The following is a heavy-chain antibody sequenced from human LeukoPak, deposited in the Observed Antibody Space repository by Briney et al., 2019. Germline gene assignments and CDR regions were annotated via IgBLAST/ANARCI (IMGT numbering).Heavy chain of an antibody. CDR3: ASSPRHFAQLVG. D-gene: IGHD6-6*01. CDR1: GGSISSGDYY. V-gene: IGHV4-39*01. CDR2: IYYSGST. J-gene: IGHJ4*02. Sequence: SETLSLTCTVSGGSISSGDYYWGWIRQPPGKGLEWIGGIYYSGSTYYNLSLKSRVTISVDTSKNQFSLKLSSVTAADTAVYYCASSPRHFAQLVGWGQGTLVTVSS.